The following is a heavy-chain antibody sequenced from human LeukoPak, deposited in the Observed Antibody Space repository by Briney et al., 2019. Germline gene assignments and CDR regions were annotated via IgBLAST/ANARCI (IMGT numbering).Heavy chain of an antibody. Sequence: PGRSLRLSCAASGFTFDDYAMHWVRQAPGKGLEWVSGISWNSGSIGYADSVKGRFTISRDNAKNSLYLQMNSLRAEDTALYYCAKDIGAAAGPWFQHWGQGTLVTVSS. CDR3: AKDIGAAAGPWFQH. D-gene: IGHD6-13*01. V-gene: IGHV3-9*01. CDR2: ISWNSGSI. J-gene: IGHJ1*01. CDR1: GFTFDDYA.